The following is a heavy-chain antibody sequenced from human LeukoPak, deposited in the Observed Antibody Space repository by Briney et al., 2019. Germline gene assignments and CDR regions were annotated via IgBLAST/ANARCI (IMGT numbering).Heavy chain of an antibody. CDR3: ARVGVRYGDFPN. Sequence: ASVKVSCKASGGTFSSYAISWVRQAPGQGLEWMGRINPNSGGTNYAQKFQGRVTMTRDTSISTAYMELSRLRSDDTAVYYCARVGVRYGDFPNWGQGTLVTVSS. CDR1: GGTFSSYA. J-gene: IGHJ1*01. CDR2: INPNSGGT. D-gene: IGHD4-17*01. V-gene: IGHV1-2*06.